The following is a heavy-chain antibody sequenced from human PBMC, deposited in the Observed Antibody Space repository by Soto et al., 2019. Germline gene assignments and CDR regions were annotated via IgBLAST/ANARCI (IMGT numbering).Heavy chain of an antibody. Sequence: QVQLVQSGAEMKKPGSSVKVSCQSSGGTFSTYAMNWVRQAPGQGTEWMGDISPMFGAANYAPKFQGRVTITADESTGTSYMQLSSLTSEDTALYFCAREVQVHTPAFVYWGQGTLVTVSS. CDR3: AREVQVHTPAFVY. D-gene: IGHD3-10*01. CDR2: ISPMFGAA. J-gene: IGHJ4*02. V-gene: IGHV1-69*19. CDR1: GGTFSTYA.